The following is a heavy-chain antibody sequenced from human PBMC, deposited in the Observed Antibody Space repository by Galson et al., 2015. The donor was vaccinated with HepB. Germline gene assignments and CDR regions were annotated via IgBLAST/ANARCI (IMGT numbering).Heavy chain of an antibody. V-gene: IGHV3-30*18. J-gene: IGHJ3*01. CDR2: ISNDGNNV. D-gene: IGHD3-22*01. CDR1: GFTFNNYG. Sequence: SLRLSCAASGFTFNNYGMHWVRQAPGKGLEWVALISNDGNNVYYADSMKGRVTISRDNSKNTLFRQMNSLRSEDTALYFCAKVLIGRSGYHDSFHVWGPGTAVTVSS. CDR3: AKVLIGRSGYHDSFHV.